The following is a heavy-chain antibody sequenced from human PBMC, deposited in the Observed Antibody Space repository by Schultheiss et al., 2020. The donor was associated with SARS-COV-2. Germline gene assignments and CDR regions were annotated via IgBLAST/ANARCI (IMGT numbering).Heavy chain of an antibody. V-gene: IGHV4-61*01. Sequence: SETLSLTCTVSGGSVSSGSYYWSWIRQPPGKGLEWIGYIYYSGSTNYNPSLKSRVTISVDTSKNQFSLKLSSLTAADTAVYYCARVVGRDDILTGYWYNWFDPWGQGTLVTVSS. CDR1: GGSVSSGSYY. J-gene: IGHJ5*02. CDR3: ARVVGRDDILTGYWYNWFDP. CDR2: IYYSGST. D-gene: IGHD3-9*01.